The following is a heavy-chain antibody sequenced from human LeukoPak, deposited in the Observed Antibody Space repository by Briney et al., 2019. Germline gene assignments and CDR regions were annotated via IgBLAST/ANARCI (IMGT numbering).Heavy chain of an antibody. D-gene: IGHD4-11*01. V-gene: IGHV4-59*01. J-gene: IGHJ3*02. Sequence: SETLSLTCTVSGGSISSYYWSWIRQPPGKGLEWIGYIYYSGSTNYNPSLKSRVTISVDTSKNQFSLKLSSVTAADTAVYYCAGNLHDYSNFRDDIWGQGXMVTVSS. CDR2: IYYSGST. CDR3: AGNLHDYSNFRDDI. CDR1: GGSISSYY.